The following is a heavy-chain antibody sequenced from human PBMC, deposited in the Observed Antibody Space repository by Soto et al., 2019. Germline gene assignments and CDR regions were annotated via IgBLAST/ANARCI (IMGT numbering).Heavy chain of an antibody. CDR2: IYYSGST. CDR1: GGSISSGGYY. Sequence: PSETLSLTCTVSGGSISSGGYYWSWIRQHPGKGLEWIGYIYYSGSTYYNPSLKSRVTISVDTSKNQFSLKLSSVTAADTAVYYCARVSSGYNWFDPWGQGTLVTSPQ. V-gene: IGHV4-31*03. J-gene: IGHJ5*02. D-gene: IGHD6-19*01. CDR3: ARVSSGYNWFDP.